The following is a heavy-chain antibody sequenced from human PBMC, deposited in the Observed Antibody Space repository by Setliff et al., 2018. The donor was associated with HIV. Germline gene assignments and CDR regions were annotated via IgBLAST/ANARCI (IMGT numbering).Heavy chain of an antibody. V-gene: IGHV5-51*01. D-gene: IGHD3-3*02. J-gene: IGHJ4*02. CDR3: ARLGGSFGIPHFDF. CDR1: GCTFTNYW. Sequence: ESLKISCRGSGCTFTNYWIGWVRQMPGRGLEWMGIIYPGDSDTRYSPSFEGQVTMSADKSINTAYLQWSDVKASDSGIYFCARLGGSFGIPHFDFWGQGTPVTVPQ. CDR2: IYPGDSDT.